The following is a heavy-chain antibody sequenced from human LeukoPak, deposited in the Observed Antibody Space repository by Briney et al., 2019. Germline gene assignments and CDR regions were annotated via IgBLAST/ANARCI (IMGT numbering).Heavy chain of an antibody. J-gene: IGHJ4*02. D-gene: IGHD2-21*01. V-gene: IGHV1-8*01. CDR3: ARIRQVWWGSRRDGIEF. Sequence: GASVKVSFKASGYTFPSYDINWVRQAPGQGLEWMGWMNPNSGNTGYAQRFQGRVTRTRNTSISTAYMELSSLRSDDTAVYYCARIRQVWWGSRRDGIEFWGQGTLVIVSS. CDR1: GYTFPSYD. CDR2: MNPNSGNT.